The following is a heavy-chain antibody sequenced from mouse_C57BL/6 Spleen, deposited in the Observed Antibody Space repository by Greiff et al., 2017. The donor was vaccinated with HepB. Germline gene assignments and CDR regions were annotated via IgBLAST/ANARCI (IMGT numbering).Heavy chain of an antibody. CDR2: IYPGSGNT. J-gene: IGHJ1*03. D-gene: IGHD2-3*01. V-gene: IGHV1-76*01. Sequence: VQLQQSGAELVRPGASVKLSCKASGYTFTDYYINWVKQRPGQGLEWIARIYPGSGNTYYNEKFKGKATLTAEKSSSTAYMQLSSLTSEDSAVYFCARYDAGYWYFDVWGTGTTVTVSS. CDR3: ARYDAGYWYFDV. CDR1: GYTFTDYY.